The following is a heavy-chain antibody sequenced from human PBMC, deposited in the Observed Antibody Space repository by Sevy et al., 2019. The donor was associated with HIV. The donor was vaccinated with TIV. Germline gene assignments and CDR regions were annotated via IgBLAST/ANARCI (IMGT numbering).Heavy chain of an antibody. D-gene: IGHD2-21*02. CDR3: ARGAIGGDAATFDY. CDR2: ISSSSSTI. V-gene: IGHV3-48*02. CDR1: GFTFGNYS. Sequence: GGSLRLSCAASGFTFGNYSMSWVHQAPGKGLEWLSYISSSSSTIYYADCVRGRFTISRDNAKNSLYLQMSSLRDEDTAVYYCARGAIGGDAATFDYWGQGTLVTVSS. J-gene: IGHJ4*02.